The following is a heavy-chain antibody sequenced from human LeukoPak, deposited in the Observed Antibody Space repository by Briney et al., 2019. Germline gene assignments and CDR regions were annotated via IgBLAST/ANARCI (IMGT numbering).Heavy chain of an antibody. J-gene: IGHJ6*03. CDR1: GFTFSSYS. CDR3: AGAHPAYYYYMDV. D-gene: IGHD2-2*01. CDR2: ISSSSGTI. V-gene: IGHV3-48*04. Sequence: GGSLRLSCAASGFTFSSYSMNWVRQAPGKGLEWVSYISSSSGTIYYADSVKGRFTISRDYAKNSLYLQMNSLRAEDTAVYYCAGAHPAYYYYMDVWGKGTTVTVSS.